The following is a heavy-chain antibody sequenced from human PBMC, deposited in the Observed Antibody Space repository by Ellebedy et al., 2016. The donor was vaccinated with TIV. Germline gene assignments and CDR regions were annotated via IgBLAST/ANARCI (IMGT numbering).Heavy chain of an antibody. CDR1: GFTFSSYG. CDR2: IWYDGSNK. J-gene: IGHJ6*02. D-gene: IGHD5-18*01. CDR3: ARANTAMVRRNHMDV. Sequence: GESLKISCAASGFTFSSYGMHWVRQAPGKGLDWVAVIWYDGSNKYYADYVKGRFTISRDNSKNTLYLQMNSLRAEDTAVFYCARANTAMVRRNHMDVWGQGTTVTVSS. V-gene: IGHV3-33*01.